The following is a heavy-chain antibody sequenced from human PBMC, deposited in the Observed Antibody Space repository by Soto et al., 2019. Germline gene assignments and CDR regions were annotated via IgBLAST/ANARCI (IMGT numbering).Heavy chain of an antibody. CDR1: GGSISSGGYS. V-gene: IGHV4-30-2*01. D-gene: IGHD3-22*01. CDR2: IYHSGST. J-gene: IGHJ3*02. Sequence: SETLSLTCAVSGGSISSGGYSWSWIRQPPGKGLEWIGYIYHSGSTYYNPSLKSRVTISVDRSKNQFSLKLSSVTAADTAVYYCARGGGYYDSSGYSYLFDIWGQGTMVT. CDR3: ARGGGYYDSSGYSYLFDI.